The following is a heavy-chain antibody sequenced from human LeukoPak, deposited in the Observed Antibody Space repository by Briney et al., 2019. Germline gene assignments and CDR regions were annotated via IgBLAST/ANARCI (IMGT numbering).Heavy chain of an antibody. Sequence: SETLSLTCTVSGGSISSGGYSWSWIRQPPGKGLEWIGYIYHSGSTYYNPSLKSRVTISVDTSKNQFSLKLSSVTAADTAVYYCARGGAALYYFDYWGQGTLVTVSS. CDR2: IYHSGST. CDR3: ARGGAALYYFDY. V-gene: IGHV4-30-2*01. J-gene: IGHJ4*02. D-gene: IGHD1-26*01. CDR1: GGSISSGGYS.